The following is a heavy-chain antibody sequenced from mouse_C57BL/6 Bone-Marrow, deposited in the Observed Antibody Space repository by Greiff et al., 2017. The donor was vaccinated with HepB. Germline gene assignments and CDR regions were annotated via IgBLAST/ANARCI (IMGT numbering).Heavy chain of an antibody. Sequence: VQLQQSGAELVKPGASVKISCKASGYAFSSYWMNWVKQRPGKGLGWIGQIYPGDGDTNYNGKFKGKATLTADKSSSTAYMQLSSLTSEDSAVYFCARAPSYYGSFDYWGQGTTLTVSS. CDR1: GYAFSSYW. CDR3: ARAPSYYGSFDY. V-gene: IGHV1-80*01. D-gene: IGHD1-1*01. CDR2: IYPGDGDT. J-gene: IGHJ2*01.